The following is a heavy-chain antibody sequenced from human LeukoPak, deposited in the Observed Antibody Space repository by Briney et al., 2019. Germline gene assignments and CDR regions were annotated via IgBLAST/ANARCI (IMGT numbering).Heavy chain of an antibody. Sequence: SETLSLTCAVYGGSISSYYWSWIRQPAGKGLEWIGRIYTSGSTNYNPSLKSRVTMSVDTSKNQFSLKPSSVTAADTAVYYCAREAYVWGSYRSPYFDYWGQGTLVTVSS. CDR3: AREAYVWGSYRSPYFDY. V-gene: IGHV4-4*07. CDR1: GGSISSYY. CDR2: IYTSGST. D-gene: IGHD3-16*02. J-gene: IGHJ4*02.